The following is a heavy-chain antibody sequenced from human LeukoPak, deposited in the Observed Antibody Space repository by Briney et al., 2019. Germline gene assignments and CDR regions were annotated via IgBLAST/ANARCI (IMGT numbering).Heavy chain of an antibody. CDR2: INPSTGGT. J-gene: IGHJ4*02. CDR3: ARGHRYGTIIVAVITSIDY. CDR1: GYTFTGYY. D-gene: IGHD3-22*01. Sequence: GASVRVSCKASGYTFTGYYMDWVRQAPGQGLECRGRINPSTGGTNYAQKFQGRVTMTRDTSINTAYMKLSRLTSDDTAVYYCARGHRYGTIIVAVITSIDYWGQVGLVTVSS. V-gene: IGHV1-2*06.